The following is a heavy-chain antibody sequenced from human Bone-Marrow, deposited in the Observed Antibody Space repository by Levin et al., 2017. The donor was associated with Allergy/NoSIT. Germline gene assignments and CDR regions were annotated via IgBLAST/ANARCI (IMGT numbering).Heavy chain of an antibody. V-gene: IGHV3-15*01. CDR3: ATDGYKSGCEN. CDR1: GFTFTNAW. D-gene: IGHD6-19*01. Sequence: GGSLRLSCAASGFTFTNAWMTWVRQAPGKGLEWVGRIKSETDGGTTDYAAPVKGRFTISRDNAKNSLYLEMNSLRAEDTAVYYCATDGYKSGCENWGQGTLVTVSS. CDR2: IKSETDGGTT. J-gene: IGHJ4*02.